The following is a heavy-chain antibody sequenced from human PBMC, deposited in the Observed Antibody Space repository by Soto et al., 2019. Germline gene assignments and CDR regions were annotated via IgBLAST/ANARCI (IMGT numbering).Heavy chain of an antibody. Sequence: QVQLVESGGGVVQPGRSLRLSCAASGFTFSSYGMHWVRQAPGKGLEWVAVIWYDGSNKYYADSVKGRFTISRDNSKNTLYLQMNSLRAEDTAVYYCARDQVGRLRDSYYYGMDVWGQGTTVTVSS. CDR1: GFTFSSYG. J-gene: IGHJ6*02. CDR3: ARDQVGRLRDSYYYGMDV. V-gene: IGHV3-33*01. D-gene: IGHD3-16*01. CDR2: IWYDGSNK.